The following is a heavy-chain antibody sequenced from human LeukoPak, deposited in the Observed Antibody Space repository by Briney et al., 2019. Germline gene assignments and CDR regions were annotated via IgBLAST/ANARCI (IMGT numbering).Heavy chain of an antibody. CDR3: ARGNTMVRGVTYYNYYSMDV. CDR1: GYTFTNYY. J-gene: IGHJ6*02. Sequence: GASVKVSCKASGYTFTNYYKHWVRQAPGQGLEWMGIIKPSGGSTSYAQKFQGRVTMTRDTSTSTVYMELSSLRSEDTAVYYCARGNTMVRGVTYYNYYSMDVWGQGTTVTVSS. V-gene: IGHV1-46*01. D-gene: IGHD3-10*01. CDR2: IKPSGGST.